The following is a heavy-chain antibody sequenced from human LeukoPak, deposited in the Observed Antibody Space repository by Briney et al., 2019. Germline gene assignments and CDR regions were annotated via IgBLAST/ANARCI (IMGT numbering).Heavy chain of an antibody. D-gene: IGHD2-2*01. CDR3: ARVTSTSRFHWFDP. CDR1: GYSFSSYW. Sequence: GESLRISCKGSGYSFSSYWINWVRQMPGKGLEWMGRIDPSDSYTNYNPSFQGHVTISADKSISTAYLQWSSLKASDTAMYYCARVTSTSRFHWFDPWGQGTLATVSS. V-gene: IGHV5-10-1*01. J-gene: IGHJ5*02. CDR2: IDPSDSYT.